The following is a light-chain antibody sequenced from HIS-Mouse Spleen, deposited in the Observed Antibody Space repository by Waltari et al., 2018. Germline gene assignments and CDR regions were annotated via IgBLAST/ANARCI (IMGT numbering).Light chain of an antibody. CDR2: DVS. Sequence: QSALTQPRSVSASPGQSVTISCTGTSSDVGGYNYLSWYQQHPGKAPKLMIYDVSKRPSGVPDRFSGSKSGNTASLTISGLQAEDEADYYCCSYAGSYTLVFGGGTKLTVL. CDR1: SSDVGGYNY. CDR3: CSYAGSYTLV. V-gene: IGLV2-11*01. J-gene: IGLJ2*01.